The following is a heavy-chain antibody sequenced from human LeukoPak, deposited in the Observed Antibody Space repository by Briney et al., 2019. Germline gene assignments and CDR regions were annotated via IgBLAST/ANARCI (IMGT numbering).Heavy chain of an antibody. V-gene: IGHV6-1*01. J-gene: IGHJ6*03. CDR1: GDSVSSNSAA. D-gene: IGHD6-13*01. CDR2: TYYRSKWYN. Sequence: SQTLSLTCAISGDSVSSNSAAWNWIRQSPSRGLEWLGRTYYRSKWYNEYAVSVKSRITINPDTSKNQFSLQLNSVTPEDTAVYYCARGQQLVPYYYYYYMDVWGKGTTVTISS. CDR3: ARGQQLVPYYYYYYMDV.